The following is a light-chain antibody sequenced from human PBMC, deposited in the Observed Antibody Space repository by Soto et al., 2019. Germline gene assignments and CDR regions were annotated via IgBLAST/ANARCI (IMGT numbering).Light chain of an antibody. CDR2: FAY. CDR1: QDIRSY. J-gene: IGKJ4*01. V-gene: IGKV1D-12*01. Sequence: DIQMTQSPSSVSASVGDRVTITCRASQDIRSYLAWYQQTPGKAPKLLIYFAYRLQSGVPSRFSGRGSGTDFSLTISSLQPEDFATYFCQQGYSFPLTFGGWTKVEIK. CDR3: QQGYSFPLT.